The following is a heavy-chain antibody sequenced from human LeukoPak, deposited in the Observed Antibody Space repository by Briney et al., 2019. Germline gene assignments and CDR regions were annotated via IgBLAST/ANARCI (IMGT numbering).Heavy chain of an antibody. J-gene: IGHJ4*02. CDR1: GFTFSSYS. CDR2: ISESSDTI. CDR3: ARRFDY. V-gene: IGHV3-48*01. Sequence: PGGSLRLSRAASGFTFSSYSMNWVRQAPGKGLEWISYISESSDTIYYADSVKGRFTISRDNAKNSLYLQMNNLRAEDTALYYCARRFDYWGQGTLVTVSS.